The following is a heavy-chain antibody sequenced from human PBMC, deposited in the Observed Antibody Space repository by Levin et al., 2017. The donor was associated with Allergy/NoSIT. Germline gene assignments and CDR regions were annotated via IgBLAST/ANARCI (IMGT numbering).Heavy chain of an antibody. D-gene: IGHD1-26*01. J-gene: IGHJ4*02. Sequence: LTCAASGFTFTGYARGGVRQAPGKGREWVPAIGVIGVSKYYADSLKGRFTISRDNSKNTLYLQMNSLRAEETAVYYCAKDLRFGYSGSYYFDYWGQGTLVTVSS. V-gene: IGHV3-23*01. CDR1: GFTFTGYA. CDR3: AKDLRFGYSGSYYFDY. CDR2: IGVIGVSK.